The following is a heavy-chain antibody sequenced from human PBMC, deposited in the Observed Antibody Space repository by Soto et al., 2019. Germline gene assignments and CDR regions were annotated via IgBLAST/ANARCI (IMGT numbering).Heavy chain of an antibody. V-gene: IGHV1-18*01. D-gene: IGHD7-27*01. J-gene: IGHJ4*02. Sequence: QVQLVPSGAEVKKPGTSVTGSCKDSGFTSTSCDISWVRHAPGQGLAWMGWISTDNGHTNYAQNLQGRVTMTTDTATSTAYMELRDLRADDTAVYYCARGAVSGAENFDYWGQGTLVTVFS. CDR1: GFTSTSCD. CDR2: ISTDNGHT. CDR3: ARGAVSGAENFDY.